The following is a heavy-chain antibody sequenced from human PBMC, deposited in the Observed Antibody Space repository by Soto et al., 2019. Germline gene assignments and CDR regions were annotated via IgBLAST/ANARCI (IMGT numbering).Heavy chain of an antibody. CDR2: IYYSGST. Sequence: SETLSLTCTVSGGSISSYYWSWIRQPPGKGLEWIGYIYYSGSTNYNPSLKSRVTISVDTSKNQFSLKLSSVTAADTAVYYCAREMSEYYDSSANLAAFDIWGQGTMVTVSS. V-gene: IGHV4-59*01. CDR1: GGSISSYY. D-gene: IGHD3-22*01. CDR3: AREMSEYYDSSANLAAFDI. J-gene: IGHJ3*02.